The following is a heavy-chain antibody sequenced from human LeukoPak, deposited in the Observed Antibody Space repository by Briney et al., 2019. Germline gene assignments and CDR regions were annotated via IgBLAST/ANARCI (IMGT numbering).Heavy chain of an antibody. CDR1: GFIFSSYG. Sequence: GGSLRLSCAASGFIFSSYGMNWVRQAPGKGLEWVAFIRYDESNTFYADSVKGRFTISRDNSRKMLYLQMNSLRAEDTAVYYCARRQYYYDSSGPGGYYFDYWGQGTLVTVSS. V-gene: IGHV3-30*02. CDR3: ARRQYYYDSSGPGGYYFDY. J-gene: IGHJ4*02. CDR2: IRYDESNT. D-gene: IGHD3-22*01.